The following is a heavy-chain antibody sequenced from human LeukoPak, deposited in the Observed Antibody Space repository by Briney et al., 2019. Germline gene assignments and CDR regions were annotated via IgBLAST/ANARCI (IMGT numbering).Heavy chain of an antibody. J-gene: IGHJ6*02. Sequence: SETLSLTCTVSGGSISSYYWSWIRQPPGKGLEWIGYIYYSGSTNYNPSLKSRVTISVDTSKNQFSLKLSSVTAADTAAYYCARHQGLWFGEFSYGMDVWGQGTTVTVSS. CDR2: IYYSGST. V-gene: IGHV4-59*08. CDR3: ARHQGLWFGEFSYGMDV. CDR1: GGSISSYY. D-gene: IGHD3-10*01.